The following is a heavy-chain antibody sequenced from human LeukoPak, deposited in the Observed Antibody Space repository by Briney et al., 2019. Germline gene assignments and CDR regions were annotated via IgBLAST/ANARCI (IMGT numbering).Heavy chain of an antibody. CDR3: ARDGGGIAARPPGDY. CDR2: ISYDGSNK. Sequence: PGGSLRLSCAASGFTFSSYAMHWVRQAPGKGLEWVAVISYDGSNKYYADSVKGRFTISRGNSKNTLYLQMNSLRAEDTAVYYCARDGGGIAARPPGDYWGQGTLVTVSS. D-gene: IGHD6-6*01. V-gene: IGHV3-30-3*01. J-gene: IGHJ4*02. CDR1: GFTFSSYA.